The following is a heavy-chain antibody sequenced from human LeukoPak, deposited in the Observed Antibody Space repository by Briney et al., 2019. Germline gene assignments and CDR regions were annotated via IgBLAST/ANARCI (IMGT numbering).Heavy chain of an antibody. V-gene: IGHV3-21*01. D-gene: IGHD3-22*01. J-gene: IGHJ4*02. CDR2: ISSSSSYI. CDR3: ARAIFSSGYLYYFDY. Sequence: GGSLRLSCAASGFTFSSYSMNWVRQAPGKGLEWVSSISSSSSYIYYADSVKGRFTISRDNAKNSLYLQMNSLRAEDTAVYYCARAIFSSGYLYYFDYWGQGTLVTVSS. CDR1: GFTFSSYS.